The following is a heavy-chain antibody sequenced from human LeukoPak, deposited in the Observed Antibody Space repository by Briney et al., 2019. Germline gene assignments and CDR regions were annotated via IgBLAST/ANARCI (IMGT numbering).Heavy chain of an antibody. V-gene: IGHV4-4*02. CDR1: GGSMRTSTW. J-gene: IGHJ3*02. CDR2: IYHSGST. Sequence: SETLSLTCDVSGGSMRTSTWWSWVRQPPGKGLEWIAEIYHSGSTNYNPSLMSRVTMSVDESKNQFSLNLTSVTAADTAVYYCARGSMTYFYGSGNEGVAFDIWGQGTMVTVSS. D-gene: IGHD3-10*01. CDR3: ARGSMTYFYGSGNEGVAFDI.